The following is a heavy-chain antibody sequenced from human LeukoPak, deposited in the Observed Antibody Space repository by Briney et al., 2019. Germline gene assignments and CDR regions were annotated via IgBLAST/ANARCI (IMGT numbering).Heavy chain of an antibody. CDR3: ARLAARSYYYMDV. V-gene: IGHV4-39*07. CDR2: IYYSGST. Sequence: SETLSLTCTVSGGSISSSSYYWGWIRQPPGKGLEWIGSIYYSGSTYYNPSLKSRVTISVDTSKNQFSLKLSSVTAADTAVYYCARLAARSYYYMDVWGKGTTVTVSS. J-gene: IGHJ6*03. CDR1: GGSISSSSYY. D-gene: IGHD6-6*01.